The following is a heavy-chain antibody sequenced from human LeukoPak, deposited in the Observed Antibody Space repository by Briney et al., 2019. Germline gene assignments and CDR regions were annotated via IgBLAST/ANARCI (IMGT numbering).Heavy chain of an antibody. J-gene: IGHJ6*02. D-gene: IGHD6-13*01. CDR2: ISSSSSYI. Sequence: PGGSLRLSCAASGFTFSSYSMNWVCQAPGKGLEWVSSISSSSSYIYYADSVKGRFTISRDNAKNSLYLQMNSLRAEDTAVYYCARALVSPQFNSSSWSKYYYYGMDVWGQGTTVTVSS. CDR3: ARALVSPQFNSSSWSKYYYYGMDV. V-gene: IGHV3-21*01. CDR1: GFTFSSYS.